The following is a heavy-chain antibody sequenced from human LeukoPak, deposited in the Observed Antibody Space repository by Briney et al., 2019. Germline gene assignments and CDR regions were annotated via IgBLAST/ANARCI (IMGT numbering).Heavy chain of an antibody. CDR2: IAASGST. Sequence: PGGSLRLSCAASGFTFSSSAMTWVRQAPGKGLEWVSAIAASGSTFYTESVKGRFTISRDNSKNTLYLQMSSLRAEDTAVYYCAKDRSEVVVAAMNYWGQGTLVTVSS. V-gene: IGHV3-23*01. D-gene: IGHD2-15*01. CDR3: AKDRSEVVVAAMNY. CDR1: GFTFSSSA. J-gene: IGHJ4*02.